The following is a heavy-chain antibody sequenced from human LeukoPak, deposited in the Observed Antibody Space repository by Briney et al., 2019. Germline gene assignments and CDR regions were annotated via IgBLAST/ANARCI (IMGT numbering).Heavy chain of an antibody. CDR2: INPNSGDT. CDR1: GYTFTGYY. CDR3: ALWEIEPLDS. Sequence: VASVKVSCKASGYTFTGYYMHWVRQAPGQGLEWMGWINPNSGDTNYALTLQGRVTMSRDTSISTGCMELSRMRSDDTAVYYCALWEIEPLDSWGQGTLVTVSS. D-gene: IGHD1-14*01. V-gene: IGHV1-2*02. J-gene: IGHJ4*02.